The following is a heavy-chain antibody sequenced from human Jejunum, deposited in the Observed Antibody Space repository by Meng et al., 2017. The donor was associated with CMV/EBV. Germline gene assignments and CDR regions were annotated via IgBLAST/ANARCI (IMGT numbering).Heavy chain of an antibody. CDR3: ARSTIPP. D-gene: IGHD5-24*01. Sequence: LLLSCEASGFFFRASSMNWVRQIPGKGLEWVSSIGPGGSYIYYIDSVKGRFTISRDDADSSLYLQMNNVGPADTGIYYCARSTIPPWGQGTLVTVSS. CDR2: IGPGGSYI. J-gene: IGHJ5*02. CDR1: GFFFRASS. V-gene: IGHV3-21*01.